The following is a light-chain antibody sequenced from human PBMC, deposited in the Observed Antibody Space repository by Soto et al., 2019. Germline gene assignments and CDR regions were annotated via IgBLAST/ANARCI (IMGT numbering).Light chain of an antibody. V-gene: IGLV2-14*03. CDR2: DVS. J-gene: IGLJ1*01. CDR3: SSYTTSNTRQIV. CDR1: SSDGGGYNY. Sequence: QSVLTQPASVSGAPGQSITISCTGTSSDGGGYNYVSWYQHHPGKAPKLIIYDVSNRPSGVSIRFSGSKSDNTASLTISGLQPEDEADYHCSSYTTSNTRQIVFGTGTKVTVL.